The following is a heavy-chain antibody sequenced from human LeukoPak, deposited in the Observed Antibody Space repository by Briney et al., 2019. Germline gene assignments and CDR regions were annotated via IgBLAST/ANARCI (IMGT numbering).Heavy chain of an antibody. CDR1: GFTFSSSA. CDR2: ISASGGST. CDR3: AKQLGYCSDGSCYFPY. D-gene: IGHD2-15*01. Sequence: GGSLRLSCAASGFTFSSSAMSWVRQVPGKGLEWVSGISASGGSTYYADSVRGRFTISRDNSKNTLYVQMNSLRDEDTAVYYCAKQLGYCSDGSCYFPYWGQGTLVTVSS. J-gene: IGHJ4*02. V-gene: IGHV3-23*01.